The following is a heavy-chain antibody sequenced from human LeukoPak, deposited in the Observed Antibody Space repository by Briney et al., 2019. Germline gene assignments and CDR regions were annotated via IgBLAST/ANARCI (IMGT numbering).Heavy chain of an antibody. V-gene: IGHV3-7*03. CDR2: INSDGSEG. Sequence: RPGGSLRLSCAVSGFTFSGFWMSWSRQAPGKGLEWVASINSDGSEGYYADVVKGRFTISRDNAKNSLYLQINSLRAEDTAVYYCARDSISGSYNYYYGMDVWGQGTTVTVSS. CDR3: ARDSISGSYNYYYGMDV. CDR1: GFTFSGFW. D-gene: IGHD1-26*01. J-gene: IGHJ6*02.